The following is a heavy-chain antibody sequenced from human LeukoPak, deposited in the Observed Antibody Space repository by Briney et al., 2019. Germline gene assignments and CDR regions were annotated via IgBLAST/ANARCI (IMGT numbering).Heavy chain of an antibody. J-gene: IGHJ4*02. CDR2: ISAYNGNT. CDR3: ASETDSSSSLPFDY. Sequence: ASVKVSCKASGYTFTSYGISWVRQAPGQGLEWMGWISAYNGNTNYAQKLQGRVTMTTDTSTSTAYMELSSLRSEDTAVYYCASETDSSSSLPFDYWGQGTLVTVSS. D-gene: IGHD6-6*01. V-gene: IGHV1-18*01. CDR1: GYTFTSYG.